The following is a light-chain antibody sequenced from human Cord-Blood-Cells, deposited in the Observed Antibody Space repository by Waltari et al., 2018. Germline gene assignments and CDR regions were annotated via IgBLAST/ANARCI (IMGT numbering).Light chain of an antibody. CDR1: QSVSSY. J-gene: IGKJ2*01. CDR2: DAS. V-gene: IGKV3-11*01. Sequence: EIVLTQSPATLSLSPWERATLSCRASQSVSSYLAWYQQNPGQAPRLLIYDASNRATGIPARFSGSGSGTDFTLTISSLEPEDFAVYYCQQRSNWPPMYTFGQGTKLEIK. CDR3: QQRSNWPPMYT.